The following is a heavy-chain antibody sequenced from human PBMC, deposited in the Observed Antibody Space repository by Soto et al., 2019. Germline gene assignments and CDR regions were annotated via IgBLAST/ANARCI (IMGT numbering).Heavy chain of an antibody. D-gene: IGHD1-1*01. J-gene: IGHJ6*03. CDR3: ARSVQLERAYYYYYIDV. CDR2: IYHSGST. V-gene: IGHV4-4*02. Sequence: SETLSLTCAVSGGSISSSNWWSWVRQPPGKGLEWIGEIYHSGSTNYNPSLKSRVTISVDKSKNQFSLKLSSVTAADTAVYYCARSVQLERAYYYYYIDVWGEGTTVT. CDR1: GGSISSSNW.